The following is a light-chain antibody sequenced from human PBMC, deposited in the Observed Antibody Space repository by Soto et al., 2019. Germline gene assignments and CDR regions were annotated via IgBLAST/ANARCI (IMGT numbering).Light chain of an antibody. Sequence: EIVMTQSPATLSVSRGERATLSCRASQSVSSNLAWYQQKPCQAPRLLIYGASTRATGIPARFSGSGSGTEFTLTISSLQSEDFAVYYCQQYNNWLTFGGGTKVEIK. CDR3: QQYNNWLT. V-gene: IGKV3-15*01. CDR1: QSVSSN. J-gene: IGKJ4*01. CDR2: GAS.